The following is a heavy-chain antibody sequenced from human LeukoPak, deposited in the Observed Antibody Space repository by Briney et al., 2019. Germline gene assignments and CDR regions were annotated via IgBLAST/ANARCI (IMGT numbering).Heavy chain of an antibody. V-gene: IGHV3-30*03. J-gene: IGHJ6*02. CDR3: ARVAYSSGWYVDYYYGMDV. CDR1: GFTFSTYN. D-gene: IGHD6-19*01. CDR2: ISYDGSNK. Sequence: GGSLRLSCAASGFTFSTYNMNWVRQAPGKGLEWVAVISYDGSNKYYADSVKGRFTISRDNSKNTLYLQMNSLRAEDTAVYYCARVAYSSGWYVDYYYGMDVWGQGTTVTVSS.